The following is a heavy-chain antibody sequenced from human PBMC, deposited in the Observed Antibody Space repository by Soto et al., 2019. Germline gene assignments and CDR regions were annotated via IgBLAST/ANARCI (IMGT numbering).Heavy chain of an antibody. CDR2: VHYNGNT. D-gene: IGHD7-27*01. Sequence: QVQLQESGPGLVKPSETLSLTCTVSGGSINNHYWSWIRQPPGKGLEWLGYVHYNGNTNYNPSPGSRVTMSVDTSKNQVYLNLTSLTAADTAIYFCTRANWYSEYWGQGTLVTVSS. V-gene: IGHV4-59*11. CDR3: TRANWYSEY. CDR1: GGSINNHY. J-gene: IGHJ4*02.